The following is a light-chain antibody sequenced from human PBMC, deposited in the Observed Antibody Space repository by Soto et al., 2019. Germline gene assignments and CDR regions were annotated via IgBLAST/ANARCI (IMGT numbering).Light chain of an antibody. CDR2: GNS. Sequence: QSVLTQPPSVSGAPGQRVTISCTGSNSNIGAGYDVHWYQQLPGPAPKLLIYGNSNRPSGVPDRFSGSKSGTSASLAITGLQAEDEADYYCQSYDSSLSGYVFGTGTKLTVL. CDR3: QSYDSSLSGYV. V-gene: IGLV1-40*01. J-gene: IGLJ1*01. CDR1: NSNIGAGYD.